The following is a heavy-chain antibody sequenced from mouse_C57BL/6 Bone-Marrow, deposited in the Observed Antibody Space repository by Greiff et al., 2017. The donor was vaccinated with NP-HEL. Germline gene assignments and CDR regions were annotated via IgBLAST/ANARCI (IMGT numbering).Heavy chain of an antibody. D-gene: IGHD4-1*01. CDR1: GFTFSSYA. V-gene: IGHV5-9-1*02. CDR2: ISSGGDYI. J-gene: IGHJ2*01. CDR3: TRGDHLGGY. Sequence: EVKLMESGEGLVKPGGSLKLSCAASGFTFSSYAMSWVRQTPEKRLEWVAYISSGGDYIYYADTVKGRFTISRDNARNTLYLQMSSLKSEDTAMYYCTRGDHLGGYWGQGTTLTVSS.